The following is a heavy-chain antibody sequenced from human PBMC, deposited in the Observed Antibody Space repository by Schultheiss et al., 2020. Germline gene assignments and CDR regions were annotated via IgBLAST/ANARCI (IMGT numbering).Heavy chain of an antibody. CDR2: IYYSGST. CDR3: ARLRGWELARFDY. CDR1: GGSFSGYY. V-gene: IGHV4-39*01. J-gene: IGHJ4*02. Sequence: SQTLSLTCAVYGGSFSGYYWGWIRQPPGKGLEWIGSIYYSGSTYYNPSLKSRVTVSVDTSKNQVSLKVNSVTAADTAVYYCARLRGWELARFDYWGQGTLVNVYS. D-gene: IGHD1-26*01.